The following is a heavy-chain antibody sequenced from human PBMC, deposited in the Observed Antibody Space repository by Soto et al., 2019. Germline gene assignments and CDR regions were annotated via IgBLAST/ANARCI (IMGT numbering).Heavy chain of an antibody. Sequence: ASVKVSCKASGYTFSDCYIHWVRQAPGQGLEWMGWINPNSGGTKYAPKFQGGVTMTRDTSITTAYMELSRLRSGDTAVYYCAREPATAKPEGVDFWGQGTLVTVSS. CDR3: AREPATAKPEGVDF. CDR2: INPNSGGT. CDR1: GYTFSDCY. V-gene: IGHV1-2*02. D-gene: IGHD1-1*01. J-gene: IGHJ4*02.